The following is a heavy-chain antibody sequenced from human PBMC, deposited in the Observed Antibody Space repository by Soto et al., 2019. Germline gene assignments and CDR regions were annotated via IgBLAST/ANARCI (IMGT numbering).Heavy chain of an antibody. CDR1: GYTFTGYY. CDR3: ARDGRLITFGGVIAPYYYYYGMDV. V-gene: IGHV1-2*02. CDR2: INPNSGGT. D-gene: IGHD3-16*02. Sequence: ASVKVSCKASGYTFTGYYMHWVRQAPGQGLEWMGWINPNSGGTNYAQKFQGRVTMTRDTSISTAYMELSRLRSDDTAVYYCARDGRLITFGGVIAPYYYYYGMDVWGQGNTVTVSS. J-gene: IGHJ6*02.